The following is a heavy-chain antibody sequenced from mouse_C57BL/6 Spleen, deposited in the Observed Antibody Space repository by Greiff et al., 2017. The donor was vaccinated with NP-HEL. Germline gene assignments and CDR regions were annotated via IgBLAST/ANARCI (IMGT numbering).Heavy chain of an antibody. CDR1: GFNIKDDY. V-gene: IGHV14-4*01. CDR2: IDPENGDT. D-gene: IGHD1-1*01. Sequence: EVQGVESGAELVRPGASVKLSCTASGFNIKDDYMHWVKQRPEQGLEWIGWIDPENGDTEYASKFQGKATITADTSSNTAYLQLSSLTSEDTAVYYCTTSYGSPWGQGTLVTVSA. CDR3: TTSYGSP. J-gene: IGHJ3*01.